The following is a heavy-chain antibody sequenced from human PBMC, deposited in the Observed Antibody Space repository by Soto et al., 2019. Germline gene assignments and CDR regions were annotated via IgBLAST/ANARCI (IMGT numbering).Heavy chain of an antibody. CDR1: GGSISSSNW. CDR3: ARAYYDFWSGQPGWFDP. Sequence: SETLSLTCAVSGGSISSSNWWSWVRQPPGKGLEWIGEIYHSGSTNYNPSLKSRVTISVDKSKNQFSLKLSSVTAADTAVYYCARAYYDFWSGQPGWFDPWGQGTLVTVSS. D-gene: IGHD3-3*01. CDR2: IYHSGST. J-gene: IGHJ5*02. V-gene: IGHV4-4*02.